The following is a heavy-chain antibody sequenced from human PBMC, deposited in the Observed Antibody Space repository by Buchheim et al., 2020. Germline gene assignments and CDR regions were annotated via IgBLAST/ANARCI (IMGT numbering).Heavy chain of an antibody. V-gene: IGHV3-30*03. CDR2: ISYDGSNK. CDR1: GFTFSSYG. J-gene: IGHJ4*02. D-gene: IGHD5-24*01. Sequence: QVQLVESGGGVVQPGRSLRLSCAASGFTFSSYGMHWVRQAPGKGLEWVAVISYDGSNKYYADSVKGRFTISRDNSKNTLYLQMNSLRAEDTAVYYCARDVEMALDYWGQGTL. CDR3: ARDVEMALDY.